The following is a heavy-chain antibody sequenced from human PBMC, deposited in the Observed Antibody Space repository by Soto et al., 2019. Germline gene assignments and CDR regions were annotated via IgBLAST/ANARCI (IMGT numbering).Heavy chain of an antibody. CDR3: ARSVAVAGLDY. D-gene: IGHD6-19*01. V-gene: IGHV3-30-3*01. J-gene: IGHJ4*02. CDR2: ISYDGNKK. CDR1: GFTLSSYS. Sequence: QVQLVESGGGVVQPGRSLRLSCAASGFTLSSYSMHWVRQAPGRGLEWVGVISYDGNKKYYRDSVKGRFSISRDTSNNTVNLHMNSLRPEDTAVYYCARSVAVAGLDYWGQGTLVNVS.